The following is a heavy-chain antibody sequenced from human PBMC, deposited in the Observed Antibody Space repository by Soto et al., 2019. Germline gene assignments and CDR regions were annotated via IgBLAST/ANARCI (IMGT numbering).Heavy chain of an antibody. CDR3: ARGPFVSWVH. J-gene: IGHJ4*02. Sequence: QVQLQESGPRLVKPSGTLSLTCAVSGGSITSINWWSWVRQPPGKGPEWIGEIYHGGNTYYTPSLQRRVTMSMDKSKNQSSLELTSVTAADTATYYCARGPFVSWVHGGPGILVTVSS. V-gene: IGHV4-4*02. CDR1: GGSITSINW. D-gene: IGHD6-13*01. CDR2: IYHGGNT.